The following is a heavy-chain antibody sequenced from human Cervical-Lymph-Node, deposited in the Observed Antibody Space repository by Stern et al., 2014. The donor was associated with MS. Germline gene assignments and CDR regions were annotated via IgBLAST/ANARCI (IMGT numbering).Heavy chain of an antibody. D-gene: IGHD4-23*01. CDR2: ISCCDGDI. CDR1: GFSFRDFS. J-gene: IGHJ4*02. V-gene: IGHV3-48*01. Sequence: EVQLVESGGGLVQPGGSLRLSCAASGFSFRDFSMHWVREAPGKGLEWISYISCCDGDIHYADSVKGRFTISRDNVNNLLFLQMNSLRVEDTAVYYCARILRNSRVDGWGQGTLVTVSS. CDR3: ARILRNSRVDG.